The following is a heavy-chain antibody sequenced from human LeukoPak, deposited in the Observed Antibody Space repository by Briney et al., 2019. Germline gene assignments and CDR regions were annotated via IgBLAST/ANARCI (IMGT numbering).Heavy chain of an antibody. Sequence: QPGASLRLSCAASGFTFSSYAMSWVRQAPGKGLEWVSAISGSGGSTYYADSVKGRFTVSRDNSKSTLYLQMNSLRAEDTALYYCAKWGDYDVLTGYYVPDYWGQGTLVTVSS. D-gene: IGHD3-9*01. CDR2: ISGSGGST. J-gene: IGHJ4*02. V-gene: IGHV3-23*01. CDR3: AKWGDYDVLTGYYVPDY. CDR1: GFTFSSYA.